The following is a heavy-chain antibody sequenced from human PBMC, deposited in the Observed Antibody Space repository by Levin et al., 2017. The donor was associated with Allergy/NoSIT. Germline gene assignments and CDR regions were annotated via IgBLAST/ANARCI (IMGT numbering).Heavy chain of an antibody. CDR2: ISYDGSNK. CDR1: GFTFSSYD. V-gene: IGHV3-30*18. J-gene: IGHJ6*02. D-gene: IGHD3-3*01. CDR3: AKEIREITIFGYYYALDV. Sequence: PGGSLRLSCAASGFTFSSYDMHWVRQAPGKGLEWVAVISYDGSNKYYADSVKGRFTISRDNSKNTLYLQMNSLRAEDTAVYYCAKEIREITIFGYYYALDVWGQGTTVTVSS.